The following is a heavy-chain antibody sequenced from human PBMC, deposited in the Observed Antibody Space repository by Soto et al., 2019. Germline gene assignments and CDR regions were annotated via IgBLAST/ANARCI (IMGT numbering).Heavy chain of an antibody. Sequence: GGSLRLSCAASGFTFDDYAMHWVRQAPGKGLEWVSGISWNSGSIGYADSVKGRFTISRDNAENSLYLQMNSLRAEDTALYYCAKDSVATMEQFDYWGQGTLVTVSS. V-gene: IGHV3-9*01. D-gene: IGHD5-12*01. CDR3: AKDSVATMEQFDY. CDR1: GFTFDDYA. CDR2: ISWNSGSI. J-gene: IGHJ4*02.